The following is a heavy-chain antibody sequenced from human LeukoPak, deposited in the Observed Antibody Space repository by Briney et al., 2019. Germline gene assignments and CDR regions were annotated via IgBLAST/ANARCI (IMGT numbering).Heavy chain of an antibody. CDR3: ARVPNYGDYAYYYYYMDV. Sequence: AASVKVSCKASGYTFTSYGISWVRQAPGQELEWMGWISAYNGNTNYAQKLQGRVTMTTDTSTSTAYMELRSLRSDDTAVYYCARVPNYGDYAYYYYYMDVWGKGTTVTVSS. D-gene: IGHD4-17*01. CDR1: GYTFTSYG. CDR2: ISAYNGNT. V-gene: IGHV1-18*01. J-gene: IGHJ6*03.